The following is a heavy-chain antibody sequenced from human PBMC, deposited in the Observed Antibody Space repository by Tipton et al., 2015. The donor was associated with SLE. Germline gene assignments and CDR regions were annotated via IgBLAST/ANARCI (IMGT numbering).Heavy chain of an antibody. CDR2: LYYSGTT. V-gene: IGHV4-39*07. J-gene: IGHJ5*02. CDR3: ARDFCSGGTCGMLDP. Sequence: TLSLTCIVSGGSVSSGAFYWGWIRQPPGKGLEWIGSLYYSGTTYYNTSLKSRVTISIDTSKNQFSLKLTSVTAADTAVYFCARDFCSGGTCGMLDPWGQGTLVTVSS. CDR1: GGSVSSGAFY. D-gene: IGHD2-15*01.